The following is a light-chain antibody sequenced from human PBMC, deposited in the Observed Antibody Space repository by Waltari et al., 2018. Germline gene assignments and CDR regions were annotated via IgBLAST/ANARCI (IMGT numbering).Light chain of an antibody. Sequence: AIQLTQSPSSLAASVGDRVTITCRASQGISSAVAWYQQKPGKVPNLLIYDASRLERGVPSRFSGSTSGTDFTLTISSLQPEDFATYYCQQYSSFPYSFGQGTKVEIK. CDR2: DAS. CDR1: QGISSA. J-gene: IGKJ2*01. V-gene: IGKV1-13*02. CDR3: QQYSSFPYS.